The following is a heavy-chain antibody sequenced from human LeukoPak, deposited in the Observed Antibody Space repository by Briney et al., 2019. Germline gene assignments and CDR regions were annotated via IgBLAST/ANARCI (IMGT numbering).Heavy chain of an antibody. V-gene: IGHV4-4*02. D-gene: IGHD4-17*01. Sequence: SETLSLTCAVSGGSISSSNWWSWIRQPPGKGLEWIGEIYHSGSTNYNPSLKSRVTMSVDTSKNQFSLKLSSVTAADTAVYYCARGDGDPSFDYWGQGTLVTVSS. CDR2: IYHSGST. J-gene: IGHJ4*02. CDR3: ARGDGDPSFDY. CDR1: GGSISSSNW.